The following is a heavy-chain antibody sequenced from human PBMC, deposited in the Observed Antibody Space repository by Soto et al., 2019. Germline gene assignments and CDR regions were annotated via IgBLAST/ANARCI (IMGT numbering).Heavy chain of an antibody. CDR3: AKDRIWGWCDNWLGR. CDR2: LSYDGSNK. J-gene: IGHJ5*02. V-gene: IGHV3-30*18. CDR1: GFTFSTYG. D-gene: IGHD3-16*01. Sequence: GGSLRLSCAPSGFTFSTYGMHRVRQAPGKGLEWMKVLSYDGSNKYYPDSVKGRFTISRDNSKNTLYLQMNSLRAKDTAPPHRAKDRIWGWCDNWLGRWGQGT.